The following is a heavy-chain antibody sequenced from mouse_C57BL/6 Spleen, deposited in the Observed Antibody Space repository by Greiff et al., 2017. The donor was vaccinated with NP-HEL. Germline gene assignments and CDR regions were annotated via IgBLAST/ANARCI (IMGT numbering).Heavy chain of an antibody. V-gene: IGHV1-80*01. D-gene: IGHD2-4*01. CDR3: ARSGDYDWFAY. CDR2: IYPGDGDT. CDR1: GYAFSSYW. Sequence: QVQLKESGAELVKPGASVKISCKASGYAFSSYWMNWVKQRPGKGLEWIGQIYPGDGDTNYNGKFKGKATLTADKSSSTAYMQLSSLTSEDSAVYFCARSGDYDWFAYWGQGTLVTVSA. J-gene: IGHJ3*01.